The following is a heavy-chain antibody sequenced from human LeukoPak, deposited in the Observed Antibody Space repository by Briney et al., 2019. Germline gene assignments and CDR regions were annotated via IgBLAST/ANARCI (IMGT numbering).Heavy chain of an antibody. D-gene: IGHD6-6*01. Sequence: SETLSLTCTVSGGSFTTHYWNWFRQPAGKGLEWIGRIYSGGSTNYNSSRTSRVIMSVDTSKRQLSRKVSSVTAADTAIYYCARDIGLDYSSSSFASDIWGPGTLVIVSS. V-gene: IGHV4-4*07. CDR2: IYSGGST. CDR1: GGSFTTHY. J-gene: IGHJ3*02. CDR3: ARDIGLDYSSSSFASDI.